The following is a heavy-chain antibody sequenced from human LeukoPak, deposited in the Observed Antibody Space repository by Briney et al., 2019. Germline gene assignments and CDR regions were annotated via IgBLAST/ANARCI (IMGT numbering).Heavy chain of an antibody. D-gene: IGHD3-16*01. J-gene: IGHJ6*02. CDR1: GFTFSSYS. CDR3: ARDRWGANGMDF. CDR2: ISSSSSYI. Sequence: PGGSLRLSCAASGFTFSSYSMNWVRQAPGKGLEWVSSISSSSSYIYYADSVKGRFTISRDNAKNSLYLQMNSLRAEDTAVYYCARDRWGANGMDFWGQGTTVTVSS. V-gene: IGHV3-21*01.